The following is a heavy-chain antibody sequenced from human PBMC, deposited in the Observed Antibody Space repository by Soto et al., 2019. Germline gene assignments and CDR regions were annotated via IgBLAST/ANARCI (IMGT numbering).Heavy chain of an antibody. Sequence: QVQLVQSGAEVKKPGASVKVSCKASGYTFTGYYMHWVRQAPGQGLEWMGWINPNSGGTNYAQKFQGWVTITRDTSISTAYMEMSRLRSDDTAVYYCARDSAAQANYYYGMDVWGQGTTVTVSS. D-gene: IGHD6-6*01. CDR3: ARDSAAQANYYYGMDV. CDR1: GYTFTGYY. V-gene: IGHV1-2*04. CDR2: INPNSGGT. J-gene: IGHJ6*02.